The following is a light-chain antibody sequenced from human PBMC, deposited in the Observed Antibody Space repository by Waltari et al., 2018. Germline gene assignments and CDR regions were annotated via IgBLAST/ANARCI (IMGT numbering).Light chain of an antibody. CDR1: SSDVGSSNL. Sequence: QSALTQPASVSGSPGQSITISCTGSSSDVGSSNLVSWYQQHPGKAPQLMIYEGSKRPSGVSNRFSGSKSGNTASLTISGLQAEDEADYYCCSYAGSNTLVFGGGTKLTVL. CDR3: CSYAGSNTLV. J-gene: IGLJ2*01. CDR2: EGS. V-gene: IGLV2-23*01.